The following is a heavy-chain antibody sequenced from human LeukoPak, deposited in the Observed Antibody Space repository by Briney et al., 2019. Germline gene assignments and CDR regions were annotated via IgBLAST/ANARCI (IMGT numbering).Heavy chain of an antibody. CDR2: INQEGSEK. CDR1: GFTFTNFW. V-gene: IGHV3-7*03. Sequence: GGSLRLSCAASGFTFTNFWMTWVRQAPGKGLEWVANINQEGSEKYYVDSARGRFIISRDNAKNSLYLQMNSLRAEDTAVYYCAKWAGPRREMATVTGYYFDFWGQGTLVTVSS. CDR3: AKWAGPRREMATVTGYYFDF. D-gene: IGHD5-24*01. J-gene: IGHJ4*02.